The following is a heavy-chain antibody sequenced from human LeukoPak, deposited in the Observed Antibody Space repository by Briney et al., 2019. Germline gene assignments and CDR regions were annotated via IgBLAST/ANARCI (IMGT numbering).Heavy chain of an antibody. Sequence: SVKVSCKASGGTFSSYAISWVRQAPGQGLEWMGGIIPIFGTANYAQKFQGRVTITTDESTSTAYMELRSLRSDDTAVYYCARVAFWSGYHDYWGQGTLVTVSS. D-gene: IGHD3-3*01. CDR1: GGTFSSYA. CDR2: IIPIFGTA. V-gene: IGHV1-69*05. CDR3: ARVAFWSGYHDY. J-gene: IGHJ4*02.